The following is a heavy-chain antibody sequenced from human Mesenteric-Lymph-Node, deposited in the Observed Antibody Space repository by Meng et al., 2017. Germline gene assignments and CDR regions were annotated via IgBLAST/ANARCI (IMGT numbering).Heavy chain of an antibody. J-gene: IGHJ6*02. D-gene: IGHD6-19*01. CDR1: GFTFSSYW. CDR3: AKDIRHRIAVSYGMDV. Sequence: GESLKISCAASGFTFSSYWMSWVRQAPGKGLEWVANIKQDGSEKYYVDSVKGRFTISRDNAKNSLYLQMNSLRAEDTALYYCAKDIRHRIAVSYGMDVWGQGTTVTVSS. CDR2: IKQDGSEK. V-gene: IGHV3-7*03.